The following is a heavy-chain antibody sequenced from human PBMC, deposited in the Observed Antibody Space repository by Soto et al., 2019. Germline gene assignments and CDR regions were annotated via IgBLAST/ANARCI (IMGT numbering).Heavy chain of an antibody. CDR3: ARDKGSSSWYGRGRTDAFDI. J-gene: IGHJ3*02. V-gene: IGHV1-2*04. CDR2: INPNSGGT. Sequence: ASVKVSCKASGYTFTGYYMHWVRQAPGQGLEWMGWINPNSGGTNYAQKFQGWVTMTRDTSISTAYMELSRLRSDDTAVYYCARDKGSSSWYGRGRTDAFDIWGQGTMVTVSS. D-gene: IGHD6-13*01. CDR1: GYTFTGYY.